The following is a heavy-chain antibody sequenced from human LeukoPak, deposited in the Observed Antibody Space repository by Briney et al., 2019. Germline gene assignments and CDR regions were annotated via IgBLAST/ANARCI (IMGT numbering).Heavy chain of an antibody. J-gene: IGHJ5*02. V-gene: IGHV4-34*01. D-gene: IGHD1-26*01. CDR3: ARGEREVNWFDP. CDR2: INHSGST. Sequence: PSETLSLTCAVYGGSFSGYYWSWIRQPPGKGLEWIGEINHSGSTNYNPSLKSRVTISVDTSKNQFSLKLSSVTAADTAVYYCARGEREVNWFDPWGQGTLVTVSS. CDR1: GGSFSGYY.